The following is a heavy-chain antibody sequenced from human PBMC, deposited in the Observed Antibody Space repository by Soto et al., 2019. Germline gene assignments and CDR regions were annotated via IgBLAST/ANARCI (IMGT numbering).Heavy chain of an antibody. CDR3: VKDTTSGTIFGVDSGAMDV. V-gene: IGHV3-9*01. CDR1: GFTFGDFY. Sequence: VQPVESGGGLVKPGGSLRLSCAASGFTFGDFYMSWIRQAPGKGLEWVSGISWNGGGMGYADSVKGRFTISRDNAKNFLYLQMNSLGTEDTAFYFCVKDTTSGTIFGVDSGAMDVWGRGTTVTVSS. J-gene: IGHJ6*02. D-gene: IGHD3-3*01. CDR2: ISWNGGGM.